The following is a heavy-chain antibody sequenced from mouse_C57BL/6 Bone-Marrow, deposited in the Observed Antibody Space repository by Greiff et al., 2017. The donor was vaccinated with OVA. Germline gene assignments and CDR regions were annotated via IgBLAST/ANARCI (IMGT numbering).Heavy chain of an antibody. CDR3: ARHEDRYSYYYGSSFLDY. V-gene: IGHV1-50*01. D-gene: IGHD1-1*01. CDR1: GYTFTSYW. CDR2: IDPSDSYT. J-gene: IGHJ2*01. Sequence: VQLQQPGAELVKPGASVKLSCKASGYTFTSYWMQWVKQRPGQGLEWIGEIDPSDSYTNYNQKFKGKATLTVDTSSSTAYMQLSSLTSEDSAVYFCARHEDRYSYYYGSSFLDYWGQGTTLTVSS.